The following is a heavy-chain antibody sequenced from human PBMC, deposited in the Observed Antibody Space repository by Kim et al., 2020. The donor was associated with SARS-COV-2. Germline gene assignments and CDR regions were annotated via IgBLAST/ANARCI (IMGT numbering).Heavy chain of an antibody. V-gene: IGHV3-21*01. Sequence: YAASVKGRYTIPRDNAKNSRYLQMNSLRAEDTAVYYCARDAWELRAFDIWGQGTMVTVSS. J-gene: IGHJ3*02. D-gene: IGHD1-26*01. CDR3: ARDAWELRAFDI.